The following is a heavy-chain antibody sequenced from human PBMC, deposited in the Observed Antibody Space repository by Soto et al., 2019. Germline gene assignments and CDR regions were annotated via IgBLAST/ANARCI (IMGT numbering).Heavy chain of an antibody. CDR2: IIPIPGTA. CDR1: GGTFGSYA. D-gene: IGHD2-2*01. Sequence: QVQLVQSGAEVKKPGSSVKVSCKASGGTFGSYAISWVRQAPGLGLEWMGGIIPIPGTANYAQKFQGRVTIAAEESTSTAYMELSSLRSEDTAVYYCARSQGSSTSLEIYYYYYYGMDVWGQGTTVTVSS. CDR3: ARSQGSSTSLEIYYYYYYGMDV. V-gene: IGHV1-69*01. J-gene: IGHJ6*02.